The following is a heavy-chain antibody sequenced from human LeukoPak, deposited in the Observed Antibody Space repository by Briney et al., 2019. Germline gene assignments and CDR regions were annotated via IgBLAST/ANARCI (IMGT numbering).Heavy chain of an antibody. CDR3: AKDYYDSSGYPFDY. CDR1: GGSISSSSYY. J-gene: IGHJ4*02. V-gene: IGHV4-39*07. D-gene: IGHD3-22*01. Sequence: SETLSLTCTVSGGSISSSSYYWGWIRQPPGKGLEWIGSIYYSGSTYHNPSLKSRVTISVDTSKNQFSLKLSSVTAADTAVYYCAKDYYDSSGYPFDYWGQGTLVTVSS. CDR2: IYYSGST.